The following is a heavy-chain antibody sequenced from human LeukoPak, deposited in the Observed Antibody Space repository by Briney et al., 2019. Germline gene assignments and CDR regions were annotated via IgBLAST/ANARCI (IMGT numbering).Heavy chain of an antibody. V-gene: IGHV3-30*18. CDR2: ISYDGSKK. CDR3: AKEKESYVWEPDY. CDR1: GFTFSSYG. Sequence: PGGSLRLSCAASGFTFSSYGMHWVRQAPGKGLEWVAVISYDGSKKYHADSVKGRFTISRDNSKNTLYLQVNSLRAEDTAVYYCAKEKESYVWEPDYWGQGTLVTVSS. D-gene: IGHD3-16*01. J-gene: IGHJ4*02.